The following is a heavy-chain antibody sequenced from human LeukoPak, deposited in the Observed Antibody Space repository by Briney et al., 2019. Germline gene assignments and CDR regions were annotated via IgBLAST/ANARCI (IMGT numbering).Heavy chain of an antibody. D-gene: IGHD3-10*01. CDR1: GYTFTSYG. Sequence: ASVKVSCKASGYTFTSYGISWVRQAPGQGLEWMGWISAYNGNTHHAQKLQGRVTMTTGTSTTTAYMELRSLRSDDTAVYYCARGGMVRGVPTKSPSHNWFDPWGQGTLVTVSS. J-gene: IGHJ5*02. CDR2: ISAYNGNT. CDR3: ARGGMVRGVPTKSPSHNWFDP. V-gene: IGHV1-18*01.